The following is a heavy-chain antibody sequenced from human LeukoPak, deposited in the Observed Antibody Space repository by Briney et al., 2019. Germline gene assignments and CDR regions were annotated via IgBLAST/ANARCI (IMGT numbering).Heavy chain of an antibody. Sequence: GSSVKVSCKASGGTFSSYAISWVRQAPGQGLEWMGGIIPIFGTANYAQKFQGRVTMTEDTSTDTAYMELSSLRSEDTAVYYCATDAISSWFFDYWGQGTLVTVSS. CDR2: IIPIFGTA. V-gene: IGHV1-69*06. J-gene: IGHJ4*02. CDR1: GGTFSSYA. CDR3: ATDAISSWFFDY. D-gene: IGHD2-21*01.